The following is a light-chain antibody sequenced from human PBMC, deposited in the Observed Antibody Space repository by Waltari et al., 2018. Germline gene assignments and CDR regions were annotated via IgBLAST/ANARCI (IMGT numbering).Light chain of an antibody. CDR2: YVT. Sequence: QSALTQPASVSGSPGQSITISCTGTSSDIGAYNYVSWYQQHPGKAPKLLILYVTFRLSVVSCRFSGSKSVNTASLTISGLQAEDEADYYCNSHTTVSSLVFGTGTKVTVL. CDR1: SSDIGAYNY. J-gene: IGLJ1*01. V-gene: IGLV2-14*03. CDR3: NSHTTVSSLV.